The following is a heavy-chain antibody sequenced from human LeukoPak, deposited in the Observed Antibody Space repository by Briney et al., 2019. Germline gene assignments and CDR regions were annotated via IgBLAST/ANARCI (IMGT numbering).Heavy chain of an antibody. CDR2: ISYDGSNK. V-gene: IGHV3-30-3*01. CDR3: ARPGGMEQFLEWLPFDY. CDR1: GFTFSSYA. J-gene: IGHJ4*02. D-gene: IGHD3-3*01. Sequence: GGSLRLSCAASGFTFSSYAMHWVRQAPGKGLEWVAVISYDGSNKYYADSVKGRFTISRDNSKNTLYLQMNSLRAEDTAVYYCARPGGMEQFLEWLPFDYWGQGTLVTVSS.